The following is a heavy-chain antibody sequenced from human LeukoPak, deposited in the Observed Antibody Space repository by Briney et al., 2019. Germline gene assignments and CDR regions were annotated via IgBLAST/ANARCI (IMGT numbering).Heavy chain of an antibody. Sequence: GGSLRLSCAASGFTFSSYWMSWVRQALGKGLEWVSSISSSSSYIYYADSVKGRFTISRDNAKNSLYLQMNSLRAEDTAVYYCARDERYDFWSGYSNYWGQGTLVTVSS. CDR3: ARDERYDFWSGYSNY. D-gene: IGHD3-3*01. V-gene: IGHV3-21*01. J-gene: IGHJ4*02. CDR1: GFTFSSYW. CDR2: ISSSSSYI.